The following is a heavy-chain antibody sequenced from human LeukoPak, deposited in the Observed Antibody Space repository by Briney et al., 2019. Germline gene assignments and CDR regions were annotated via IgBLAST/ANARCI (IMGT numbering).Heavy chain of an antibody. V-gene: IGHV1-69*13. CDR3: ARDCSSTSCYGYFGY. J-gene: IGHJ4*02. CDR2: IIPIFGTA. CDR1: GGTFSSYA. D-gene: IGHD2-2*01. Sequence: SVKVSCKAPGGTFSSYAISWVRETPGQGLEWMGGIIPIFGTANYAQKIQGRVTITADESTSTDYMELSSLRSEDTAVYYCARDCSSTSCYGYFGYWGQGTLVTVSS.